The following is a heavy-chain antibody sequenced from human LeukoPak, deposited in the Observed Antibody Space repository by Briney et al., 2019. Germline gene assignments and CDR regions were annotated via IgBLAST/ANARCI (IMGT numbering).Heavy chain of an antibody. CDR3: ARGVFGELFRENWFDP. V-gene: IGHV1-18*01. J-gene: IGHJ5*02. Sequence: GASVKVSCKASGYTFTSYGISWVRQAPGQGLEWMGWISAYNGNTNYAQKLQGRVTMTTDTSTSTAYMELRSLRSDDTAVYYCARGVFGELFRENWFDPWGQGTLVTVSS. D-gene: IGHD3-10*02. CDR1: GYTFTSYG. CDR2: ISAYNGNT.